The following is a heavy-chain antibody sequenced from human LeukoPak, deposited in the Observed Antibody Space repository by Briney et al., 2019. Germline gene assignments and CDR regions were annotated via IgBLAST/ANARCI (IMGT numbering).Heavy chain of an antibody. J-gene: IGHJ3*02. CDR1: GGSISSGSYY. CDR2: IYTSGST. D-gene: IGHD3-22*01. V-gene: IGHV4-61*02. CDR3: ARDRNYDHAFDI. Sequence: NTSETLSLTCTVSGGSISSGSYYWSWIRQPAGKGLEWIGRIYTSGSTNYNPSLKSRVTISVDTSKNQFSLKLSSVTAADTAIYFCARDRNYDHAFDIWGQGTMVTVSS.